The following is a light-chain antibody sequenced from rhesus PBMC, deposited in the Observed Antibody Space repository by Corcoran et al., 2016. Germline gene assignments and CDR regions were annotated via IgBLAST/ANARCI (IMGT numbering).Light chain of an antibody. CDR3: YQHSSGYT. Sequence: QVILTQSPATLSLSPGERTTLSCRASQSVSSYLAWYQQKPGQAPRLLIYGASSRATGIPDSFSGSGSGTDCTLTISSLEPEDVGVYHCYQHSSGYTCGPGTKLDIK. V-gene: IGKV3-10*01. CDR1: QSVSSY. J-gene: IGKJ3*01. CDR2: GAS.